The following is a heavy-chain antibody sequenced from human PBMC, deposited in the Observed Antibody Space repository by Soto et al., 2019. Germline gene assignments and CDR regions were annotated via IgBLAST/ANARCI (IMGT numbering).Heavy chain of an antibody. CDR3: ARGLTTEKVDS. J-gene: IGHJ4*02. V-gene: IGHV4-30-4*01. CDR2: IYDSGTT. CDR1: GGSITNNNFY. Sequence: QVQLQESGPGLVKPSQALSLTRTVSGGSITNNNFYWSWIRQSPGKGLEWIGHIYDSGTTHNHPSLESLGTISLDTSKNQFSLKLDSVTAADTAIYYCARGLTTEKVDSWGQGILVTVSS. D-gene: IGHD4-17*01.